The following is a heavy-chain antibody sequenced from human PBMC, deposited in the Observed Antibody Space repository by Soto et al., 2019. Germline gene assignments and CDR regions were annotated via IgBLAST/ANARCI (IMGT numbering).Heavy chain of an antibody. CDR3: ARAVACSGGSCYSNWFDP. Sequence: SETLSLTCSVSGASVSSGGYPWSWIRQPPGKGLEWIGFISPFGTPDYNPSLKSRVTMSVDTSKNQFSLKLSSVTAADTAVYYCARAVACSGGSCYSNWFDPWGQGTLVTVSS. J-gene: IGHJ5*02. D-gene: IGHD2-15*01. V-gene: IGHV4-30-2*01. CDR1: GASVSSGGYP. CDR2: ISPFGTP.